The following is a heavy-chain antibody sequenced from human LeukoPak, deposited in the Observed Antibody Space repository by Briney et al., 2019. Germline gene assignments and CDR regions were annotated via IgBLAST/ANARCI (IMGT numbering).Heavy chain of an antibody. Sequence: GGSLRLSCAASGFIFTGYFMSWVRQAPGKGLEWISYIGSGSRTIYYADSVKGRFTISRDNAKNSLYLQMNSLRAEDTAVYYCARVDLTYGSVPYMDVWGQGTTVTVSS. CDR3: ARVDLTYGSVPYMDV. D-gene: IGHD3-10*01. CDR2: IGSGSRTI. J-gene: IGHJ6*02. CDR1: GFIFTGYF. V-gene: IGHV3-48*01.